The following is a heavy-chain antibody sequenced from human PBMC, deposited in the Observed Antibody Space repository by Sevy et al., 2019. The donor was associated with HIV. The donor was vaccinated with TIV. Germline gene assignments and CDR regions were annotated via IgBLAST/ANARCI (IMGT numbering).Heavy chain of an antibody. V-gene: IGHV3-48*02. CDR3: AREAYYYDSREANWFDP. CDR1: GFTFSTYA. J-gene: IGHJ5*02. D-gene: IGHD3-22*01. CDR2: ISRTPATT. Sequence: GGSVRLSCKTSGFTFSTYAMHWVRQAPGKGLEWVASISRTPATTYYADSVRDRFTISRDNAKNSLYLEMNSLRDEDTAVYYCAREAYYYDSREANWFDPWGQGTLVTVSS.